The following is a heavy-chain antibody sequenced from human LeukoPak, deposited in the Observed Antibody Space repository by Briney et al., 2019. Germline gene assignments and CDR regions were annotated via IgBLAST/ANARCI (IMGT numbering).Heavy chain of an antibody. J-gene: IGHJ4*02. D-gene: IGHD3-10*01. CDR2: ISYDGSNK. CDR3: ASPHMVRGVIIDYFDY. V-gene: IGHV3-30-3*01. CDR1: GFTLSSYA. Sequence: GGSLRLSCAASGFTLSSYAMNWVRQAPGKGLEWVAFISYDGSNKYYADSVKGRFTISRDNSKNTLYLQMNSLRAEDTAVYYCASPHMVRGVIIDYFDYWGQGTLVTVSS.